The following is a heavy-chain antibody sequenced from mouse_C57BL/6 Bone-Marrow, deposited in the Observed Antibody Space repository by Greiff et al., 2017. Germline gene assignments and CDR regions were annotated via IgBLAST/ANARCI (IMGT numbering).Heavy chain of an antibody. J-gene: IGHJ1*03. CDR3: ARRFDV. CDR1: GYSITSGYY. Sequence: EVKLLESGPGLVKPSQSLSLTCSVTGYSITSGYYWNWIRQFPGNKLEWMGYISYDGSNNYNPSLKNRISITRDTSKNQFFLTLNSVTTEDTATYYCARRFDVWGTGTTVTVSS. CDR2: ISYDGSN. V-gene: IGHV3-6*01.